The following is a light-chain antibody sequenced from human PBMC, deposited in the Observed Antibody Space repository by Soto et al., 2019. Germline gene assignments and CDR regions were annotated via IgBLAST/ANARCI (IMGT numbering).Light chain of an antibody. CDR3: QTWGTGIVV. CDR2: VNSDGTH. CDR1: SGHSNYA. V-gene: IGLV4-69*01. J-gene: IGLJ2*01. Sequence: QPVLTQSPSASASLGASVKLTCTLSSGHSNYAIAWHQQQPEKGPRYLMKVNSDGTHNKGGGIPDRFSGSSSGAERYLTISSLQSEDEADYYCQTWGTGIVVFGGGTKLTVL.